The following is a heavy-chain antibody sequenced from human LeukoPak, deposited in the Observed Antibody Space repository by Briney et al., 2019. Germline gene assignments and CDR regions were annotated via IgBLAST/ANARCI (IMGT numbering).Heavy chain of an antibody. CDR2: IYYSGST. V-gene: IGHV4-59*01. Sequence: SETLSLTCTVSGGSISSYYWGWIRQPPGKGLEWIGYIYYSGSTNYNPSLKSRVTISVDTSKNQFSLKLSSVTAADTAVYYCAHLTIFGVVHAFDIWGQGTMVTVSS. D-gene: IGHD3-3*01. CDR1: GGSISSYY. J-gene: IGHJ3*02. CDR3: AHLTIFGVVHAFDI.